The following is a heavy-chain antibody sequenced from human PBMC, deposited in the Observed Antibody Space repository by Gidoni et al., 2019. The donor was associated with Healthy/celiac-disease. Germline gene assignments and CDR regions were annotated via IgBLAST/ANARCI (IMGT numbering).Heavy chain of an antibody. D-gene: IGHD4-17*01. CDR1: GFTFSSYS. Sequence: EVQLVESGGGLVKPGGSLRLCCAASGFTFSSYSLNWVRQAPGKGLEWVSSISSSSSYIYYADSVKGRFTISRDNAKNSLYLQMNSLRAEDTAVYYCARDPTPPMTTVVTISFDIWGQGTMVTVSS. J-gene: IGHJ3*02. V-gene: IGHV3-21*01. CDR3: ARDPTPPMTTVVTISFDI. CDR2: ISSSSSYI.